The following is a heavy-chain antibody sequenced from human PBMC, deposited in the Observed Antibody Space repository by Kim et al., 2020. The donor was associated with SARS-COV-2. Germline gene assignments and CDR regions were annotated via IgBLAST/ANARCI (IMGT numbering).Heavy chain of an antibody. V-gene: IGHV5-51*01. CDR3: ARHAARYNWNANGVDY. D-gene: IGHD1-1*01. J-gene: IGHJ4*02. CDR2: IYPGDSDT. Sequence: GESLKISCKGSGYSFTTYWIGWVRQMPGKGLEWMGIIYPGDSDTRYSPSFQGQVTIPADKSISTAYLQWSSLKASDTAMYYCARHAARYNWNANGVDYWGQGTLLTVSS. CDR1: GYSFTTYW.